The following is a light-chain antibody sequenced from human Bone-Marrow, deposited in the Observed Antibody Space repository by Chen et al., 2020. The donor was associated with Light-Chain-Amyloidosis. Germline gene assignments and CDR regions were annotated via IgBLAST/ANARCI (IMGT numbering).Light chain of an antibody. CDR2: EDD. J-gene: IGLJ3*02. Sequence: NFMLTQPHSVSESPGKTVIISCTRSSGSIAPNYVQWYQQRPGSSPTTVIYEDDQRPSGVPDRFSGSIARASNSASLNSSGLKNEDEADYYCQSYQGSSQGVFGGGTKLTVL. V-gene: IGLV6-57*01. CDR3: QSYQGSSQGV. CDR1: SGSIAPNY.